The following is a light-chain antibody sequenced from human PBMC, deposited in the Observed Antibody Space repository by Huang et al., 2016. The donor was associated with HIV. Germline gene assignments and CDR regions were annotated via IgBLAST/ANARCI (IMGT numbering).Light chain of an antibody. CDR1: QSVGNS. CDR2: AS. V-gene: IGKV1-39*01. J-gene: IGKJ1*01. Sequence: DIQMTQSPSSLSASVGDRVTITCRTSQSVGNSLNWYQQKPGKAPELLIYASSLQAWVSSRCSGSGSGTYFTLIISSLQPEDFATYYCQQSYISPWTFGQGTKVDLK. CDR3: QQSYISPWT.